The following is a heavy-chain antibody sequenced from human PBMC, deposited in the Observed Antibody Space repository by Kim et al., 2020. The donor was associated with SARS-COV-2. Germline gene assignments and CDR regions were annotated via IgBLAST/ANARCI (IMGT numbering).Heavy chain of an antibody. D-gene: IGHD2-2*01. J-gene: IGHJ6*03. Sequence: ASVKVSCKASGYTFTSYYMHWVRQAPEQGLEWMGIINPSGGSTRYAQKFQGRVTMTRDTSTSTVYMELSSLRSEETAVYYCARPSTNPGDYMDVWGKGTTVTISS. CDR1: GYTFTSYY. CDR3: ARPSTNPGDYMDV. CDR2: INPSGGST. V-gene: IGHV1-46*01.